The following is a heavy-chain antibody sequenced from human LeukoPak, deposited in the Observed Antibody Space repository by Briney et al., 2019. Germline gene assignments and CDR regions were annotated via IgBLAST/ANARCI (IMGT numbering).Heavy chain of an antibody. CDR3: ARERDSSGYFNPSFDY. CDR2: IIPIFGTA. CDR1: GGTFSSYA. V-gene: IGHV1-69*13. Sequence: SVKVSCKASGGTFSSYAISWVRQAPGQGLEWMGGIIPIFGTANYAQKFQGRVTITADESTSTAYMELSSLRSEDTAVYYCARERDSSGYFNPSFDYWGQGTLVTVSS. J-gene: IGHJ4*02. D-gene: IGHD3-22*01.